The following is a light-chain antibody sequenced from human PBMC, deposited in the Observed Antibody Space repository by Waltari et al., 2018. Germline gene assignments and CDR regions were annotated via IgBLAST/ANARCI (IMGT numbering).Light chain of an antibody. J-gene: IGKJ1*01. CDR3: QHYVRLPVT. CDR1: QSVGRT. V-gene: IGKV3-20*01. CDR2: GAS. Sequence: ELVLTQSPGTLSLSTGERVTLSCRASQSVGRTLVWYQQKPGQAPRLLMYGASIRATGIPDRFSGSGSGTDFSLTISRLEPEDFAVYYCQHYVRLPVTFGQGTKVEIK.